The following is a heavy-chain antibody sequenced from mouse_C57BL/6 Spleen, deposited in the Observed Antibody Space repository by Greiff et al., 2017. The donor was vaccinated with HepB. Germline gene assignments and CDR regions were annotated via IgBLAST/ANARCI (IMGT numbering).Heavy chain of an antibody. CDR3: ARGLRSKGYYFDY. V-gene: IGHV3-6*01. J-gene: IGHJ2*01. CDR2: ISYDGSN. Sequence: DVQLVESGPGLVKPSQSLSLTCSVTGYSITSGYYWNWIRQFPGNKLEWMGYISYDGSNNYNPSLKNRISITRDTSKNQFFLKLNSVTTEDTATYYCARGLRSKGYYFDYWGQGTTLTVSS. D-gene: IGHD1-1*01. CDR1: GYSITSGYY.